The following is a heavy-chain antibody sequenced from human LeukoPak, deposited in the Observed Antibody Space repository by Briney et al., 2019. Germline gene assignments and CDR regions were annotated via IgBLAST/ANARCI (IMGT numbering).Heavy chain of an antibody. V-gene: IGHV3-23*01. CDR2: ISGSGGST. CDR3: ARVKRWFGELSPYYYGMDV. D-gene: IGHD3-10*01. CDR1: GFTFSSYA. Sequence: PGGSLRLSCAASGFTFSSYAMSWVRQAPGKGLEWVSAISGSGGSTYYADSVKGRFTISRDNSKNTLYLQMNSLRAEDTAVYYCARVKRWFGELSPYYYGMDVWGQGTTVTVSS. J-gene: IGHJ6*02.